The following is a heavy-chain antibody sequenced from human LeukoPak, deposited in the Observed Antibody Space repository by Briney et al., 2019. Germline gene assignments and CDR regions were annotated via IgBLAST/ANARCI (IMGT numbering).Heavy chain of an antibody. CDR3: ARGGTGTDDHPDY. CDR2: TYHSGST. CDR1: GGSISSGGYS. D-gene: IGHD1-1*01. Sequence: PSETLSLTCAVSGGSISSGGYSWSWIRQPPGKGLEWIGYTYHSGSTYYNPSLKSRVTISVDRSKNQFSLKLSSVTAADTAVYYCARGGTGTDDHPDYWGQGTLVTVSS. V-gene: IGHV4-30-2*01. J-gene: IGHJ4*02.